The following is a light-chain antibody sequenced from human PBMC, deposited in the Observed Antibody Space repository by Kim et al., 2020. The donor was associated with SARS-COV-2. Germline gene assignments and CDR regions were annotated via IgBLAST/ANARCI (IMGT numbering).Light chain of an antibody. CDR3: AAWDDSLNAWV. J-gene: IGLJ3*02. Sequence: QSVLTQPPSASGTPGQRVTISCSGSRSNIGTNPVNWYQQLPRTAPKFLLYSNNQRPLGVPDRFSGSKSGTSASLAISGLQSEDEADYYCAAWDDSLNAWVFGGGTKLTVL. CDR2: SNN. V-gene: IGLV1-44*01. CDR1: RSNIGTNP.